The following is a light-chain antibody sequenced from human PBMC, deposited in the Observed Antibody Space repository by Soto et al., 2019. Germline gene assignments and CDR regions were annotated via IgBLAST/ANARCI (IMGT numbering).Light chain of an antibody. Sequence: VLTQSPGTLSFSPGERSTLSCRASQSVSSSYVAWYQPKPGQAPRLLIYGASSRATGIPDRFSGSGSGTDFTLTISRLEPEDFAVYYCQQYGSSPRTFGQGTKVDIK. CDR1: QSVSSSY. CDR2: GAS. J-gene: IGKJ1*01. V-gene: IGKV3-20*01. CDR3: QQYGSSPRT.